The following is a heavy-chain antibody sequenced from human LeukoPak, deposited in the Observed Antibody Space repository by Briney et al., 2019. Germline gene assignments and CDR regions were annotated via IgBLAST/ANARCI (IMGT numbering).Heavy chain of an antibody. V-gene: IGHV3-30*04. CDR2: ISYDGRNK. J-gene: IGHJ4*02. CDR3: ARDVWDY. D-gene: IGHD3-16*01. Sequence: GGSLRLPCAASGFTFSSYAMHWVRQAPGKGLEWVAVISYDGRNKYYADSVKGRFTISRDNSKNTLYLQMNSLRAEDTAVYYCARDVWDYWGQGTLVTVSS. CDR1: GFTFSSYA.